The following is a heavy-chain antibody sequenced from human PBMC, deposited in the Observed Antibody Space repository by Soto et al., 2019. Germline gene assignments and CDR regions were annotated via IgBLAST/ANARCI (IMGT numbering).Heavy chain of an antibody. Sequence: EVQLLESGGGLVQPGGSLRLSCAASGLTFSSYAMNWVRQAPGKGLEWVSSISGSGDSTYYADSVKGRFTISRDNSKNALYLQMNSLRAEDTAVYYCAKDTRVVVAATPDYWGQGTLVTVSS. J-gene: IGHJ4*02. D-gene: IGHD2-15*01. CDR2: ISGSGDST. CDR1: GLTFSSYA. V-gene: IGHV3-23*01. CDR3: AKDTRVVVAATPDY.